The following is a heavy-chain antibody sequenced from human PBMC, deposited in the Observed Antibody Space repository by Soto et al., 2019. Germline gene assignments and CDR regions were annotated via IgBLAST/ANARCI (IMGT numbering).Heavy chain of an antibody. CDR1: GDSVSSNSAA. CDR2: TYYRSRWYN. Sequence: SQTLSLTCVISGDSVSSNSAAWNWIRQSPSRGLEWLGRTYYRSRWYNDYAVSVKSRITINPDTSKNQLSLQLNSVTPEDTAVYYCARVRYCRGGSCYYGMDVWGQGTTVTVSS. CDR3: ARVRYCRGGSCYYGMDV. V-gene: IGHV6-1*01. J-gene: IGHJ6*02. D-gene: IGHD2-15*01.